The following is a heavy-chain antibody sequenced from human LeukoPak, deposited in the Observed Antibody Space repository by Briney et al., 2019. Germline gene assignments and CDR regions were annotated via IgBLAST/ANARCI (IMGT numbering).Heavy chain of an antibody. CDR1: VYTFTSNG. CDR3: ARWALAQPFYYYMDV. Sequence: ASVKVSCKASVYTFTSNGITWVRQAPGQGLEWMGWISGYNGNTNYAQKLQGRVTMTTDRSTSTAYMELRSLTSDDTAVYYCARWALAQPFYYYMDVWGKGTTVTVSS. D-gene: IGHD3-3*02. J-gene: IGHJ6*03. CDR2: ISGYNGNT. V-gene: IGHV1-18*01.